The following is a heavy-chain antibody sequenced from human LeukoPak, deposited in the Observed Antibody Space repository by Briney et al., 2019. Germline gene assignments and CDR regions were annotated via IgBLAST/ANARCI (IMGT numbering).Heavy chain of an antibody. J-gene: IGHJ4*02. CDR1: GDSSSCYN. CDR2: IYTSGST. V-gene: IGHV4-4*07. Sequence: SETLSLTCAVSGDSSSCYNWSWIRHPAGKGLEYIGRIYTSGSTNYNPSLNSRVTMSLDTSKNKFSLKLSSVTAADTAVHYCARALWGLVYWGQGTLVTVSS. CDR3: ARALWGLVY. D-gene: IGHD2-21*01.